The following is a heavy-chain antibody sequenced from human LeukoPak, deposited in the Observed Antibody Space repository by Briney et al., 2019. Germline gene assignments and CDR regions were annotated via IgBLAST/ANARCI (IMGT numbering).Heavy chain of an antibody. Sequence: MTSETLSLTCTVSGGSISGYYWTWIRQPPGKGLESIGYIYYSGSTKYNPSLNSRVTISVDTSKNQFSLKLSSVTAADTALYYCARYYNDGSGYYHLDYWGQGTLVTVSS. CDR3: ARYYNDGSGYYHLDY. D-gene: IGHD3-22*01. J-gene: IGHJ4*02. V-gene: IGHV4-59*08. CDR1: GGSISGYY. CDR2: IYYSGST.